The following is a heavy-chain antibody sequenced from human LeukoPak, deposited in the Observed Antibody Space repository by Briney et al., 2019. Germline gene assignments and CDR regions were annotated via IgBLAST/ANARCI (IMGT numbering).Heavy chain of an antibody. CDR3: DCVRVQHLACYYYMDV. D-gene: IGHD6-13*01. J-gene: IGHJ6*03. CDR2: LYYGMNT. Sequence: PSETLSLTCTVSGDSFSSTNFYWGWIRQAPGKGLEWIGSLYYGMNTYYNPSLKSRVTISVDTSMTQFSLMLTSVTAADTGVSECDCVRVQHLACYYYMDVWGKGTTVTVSS. V-gene: IGHV4-39*01. CDR1: GDSFSSTNFY.